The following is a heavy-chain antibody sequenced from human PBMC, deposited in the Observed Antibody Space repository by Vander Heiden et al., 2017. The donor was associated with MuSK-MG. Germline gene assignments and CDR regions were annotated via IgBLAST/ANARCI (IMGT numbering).Heavy chain of an antibody. J-gene: IGHJ4*02. Sequence: ELQLVESGGGLVKPGGYLSLSCPASAFTFSTSTMNWVRRAPGKGLEWVSSITSRSSIYYADSVKGRFTISRDNAKSSLYLQMNSLRVEDTAVYYCARDPGPGDSWGQGTLVTVSS. CDR2: ITSRSSI. V-gene: IGHV3-21*02. CDR3: ARDPGPGDS. CDR1: AFTFSTST.